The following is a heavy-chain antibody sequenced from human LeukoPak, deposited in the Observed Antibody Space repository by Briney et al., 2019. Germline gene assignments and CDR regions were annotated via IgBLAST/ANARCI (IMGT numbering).Heavy chain of an antibody. CDR3: AKHPTKTYDFWSGYFIL. J-gene: IGHJ4*02. D-gene: IGHD3-3*01. CDR1: GFTFSGYY. V-gene: IGHV3-11*01. CDR2: ISSSGSTI. Sequence: GGSLRLSCAASGFTFSGYYMGWIRQAPGKGLEWVSYISSSGSTIYYADSVKGRLTISRENLKNTLYLQINSLRAEDTAVYYCAKHPTKTYDFWSGYFILWGQGALVAVSS.